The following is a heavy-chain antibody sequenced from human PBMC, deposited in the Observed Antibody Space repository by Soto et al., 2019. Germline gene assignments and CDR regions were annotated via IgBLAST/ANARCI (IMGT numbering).Heavy chain of an antibody. V-gene: IGHV4-39*01. CDR2: IYYSGST. CDR3: ARGGSIAVAGTRKAGYYYGMDV. J-gene: IGHJ6*02. CDR1: GGSISSTGYY. Sequence: PSETLSLTCTVSGGSISSTGYYWGWIRQPPGKGLEWIGSIYYSGSTSYNPSLQSRVTMSVDTSKNQLSLRVSSVTAADTAVYYCARGGSIAVAGTRKAGYYYGMDVWGQGTTVTVSS. D-gene: IGHD6-19*01.